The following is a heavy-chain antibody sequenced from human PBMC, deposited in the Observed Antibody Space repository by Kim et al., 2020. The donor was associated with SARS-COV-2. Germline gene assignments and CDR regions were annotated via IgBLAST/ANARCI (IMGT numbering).Heavy chain of an antibody. V-gene: IGHV3-30*18. CDR1: GFTFSSYG. CDR3: AKAYQKYSSVSSRGALDI. J-gene: IGHJ3*02. D-gene: IGHD3-22*01. Sequence: GGSLRLSCAASGFTFSSYGMHWVRQAPGKGLEWVAIISYDGSNKYYADSVKGRFTISRDNSKNTLYLQMDCLRPEDTAVYYCAKAYQKYSSVSSRGALDIWGQGTVVTVSS. CDR2: ISYDGSNK.